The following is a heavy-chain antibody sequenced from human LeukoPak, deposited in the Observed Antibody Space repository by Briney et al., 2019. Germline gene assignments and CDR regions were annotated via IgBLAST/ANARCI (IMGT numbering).Heavy chain of an antibody. CDR3: ARSSDQHDYGDYNDAFDI. J-gene: IGHJ3*02. CDR2: IYYSGST. CDR1: GGSISSYY. V-gene: IGHV4-59*01. Sequence: PSETLSLTCTVSGGSISSYYWSWIRQPPGKGLEGIGYIYYSGSTNYNPYLKSRVTISVDTYKTQFSLKLSSVTAADTAVYYCARSSDQHDYGDYNDAFDIWGQGTMVTVSS. D-gene: IGHD4-17*01.